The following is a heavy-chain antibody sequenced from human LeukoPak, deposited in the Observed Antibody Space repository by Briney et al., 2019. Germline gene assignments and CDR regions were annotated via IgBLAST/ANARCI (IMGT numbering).Heavy chain of an antibody. Sequence: VGSLRLSRAASGFTPSTYEMTTVRQAPGKGLEWVSYISSSGSTVYYADSVKGRFTISRGNAKNSLYLQMNSLRAEDTAVYYCARGTYGSGNYYKVYWGQGTLVTVSS. CDR3: ARGTYGSGNYYKVY. J-gene: IGHJ4*02. CDR2: ISSSGSTV. CDR1: GFTPSTYE. D-gene: IGHD3-10*01. V-gene: IGHV3-48*03.